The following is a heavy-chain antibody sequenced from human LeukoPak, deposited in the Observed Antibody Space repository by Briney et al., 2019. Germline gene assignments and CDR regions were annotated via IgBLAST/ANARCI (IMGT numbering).Heavy chain of an antibody. Sequence: PSETLSLTCTVSGGSISSYYWSWIRQPPGKGLEWIGYIYYSGSTNYNPSLKSRVTISVDTSKNQFSLKLSSVTAADTAVYYCARDSGIATWGVWGLGTTVTVSS. V-gene: IGHV4-59*12. CDR3: ARDSGIATWGV. D-gene: IGHD6-13*01. CDR2: IYYSGST. CDR1: GGSISSYY. J-gene: IGHJ6*02.